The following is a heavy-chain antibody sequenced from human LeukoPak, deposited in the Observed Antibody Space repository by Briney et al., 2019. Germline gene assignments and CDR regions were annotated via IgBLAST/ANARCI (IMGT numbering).Heavy chain of an antibody. J-gene: IGHJ4*02. V-gene: IGHV3-21*03. CDR3: ARGSFDWLLFDY. CDR1: GFTFSSYS. Sequence: GGSLRLSCAASGFTFSSYSMNWVRQAPGKGLEWVSSISSSSSYIYYADSVKGRFTISRDNAKNSLYLQMNSLRAEDTAVYYCARGSFDWLLFDYWGQGTLVTVSS. CDR2: ISSSSSYI. D-gene: IGHD3-9*01.